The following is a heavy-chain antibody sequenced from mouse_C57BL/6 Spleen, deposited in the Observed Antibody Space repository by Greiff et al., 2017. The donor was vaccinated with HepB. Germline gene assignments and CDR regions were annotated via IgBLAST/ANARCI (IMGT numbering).Heavy chain of an antibody. V-gene: IGHV1-82*01. Sequence: QVQLQQSGPELVKPGASVKISCKASGYAFSSSWMNWVKQRPGKGLEWIGRLYPGDGDTNYNGKFKGKATLTADKSSSTAYMHRSSLTSEDSAVYFCARPVVATWDDAMDDWGQGTSVTVSS. CDR2: LYPGDGDT. D-gene: IGHD1-1*01. J-gene: IGHJ4*01. CDR3: ARPVVATWDDAMDD. CDR1: GYAFSSSW.